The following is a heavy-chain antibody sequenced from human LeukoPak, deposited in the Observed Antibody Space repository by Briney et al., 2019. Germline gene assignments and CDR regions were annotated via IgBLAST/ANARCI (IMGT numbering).Heavy chain of an antibody. CDR1: GFTFSTYA. CDR2: ISGSGGST. CDR3: AKDHPSGYYFDY. V-gene: IGHV3-23*01. D-gene: IGHD1-14*01. Sequence: PGGSLRLSCAASGFTFSTYAMSWVRQAPGKGLEWVSAISGSGGSTFNADSVKGRFTISRDNSKNTLFLQMNSLRAEDTAIYYCAKDHPSGYYFDYWGRGTLVTVSS. J-gene: IGHJ4*02.